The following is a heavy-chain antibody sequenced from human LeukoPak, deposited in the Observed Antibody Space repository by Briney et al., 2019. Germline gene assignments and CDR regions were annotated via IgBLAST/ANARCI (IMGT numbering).Heavy chain of an antibody. CDR1: GFTFSSYA. D-gene: IGHD3-22*01. CDR2: ISYDGSNK. Sequence: GGSLRLSCAASGFTFSSYAMHWVRQAPGKGLEWVAVISYDGSNKYYADSVKGRFTISRDNSKNTLYLQMNSLRAEDTAVYYCAKDPYYYDSSGYLDYWGQGTLVTVSS. J-gene: IGHJ4*02. V-gene: IGHV3-30-3*01. CDR3: AKDPYYYDSSGYLDY.